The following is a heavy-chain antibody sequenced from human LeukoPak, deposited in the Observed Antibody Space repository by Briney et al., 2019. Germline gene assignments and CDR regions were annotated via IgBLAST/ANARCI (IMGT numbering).Heavy chain of an antibody. J-gene: IGHJ6*04. V-gene: IGHV3-7*01. CDR1: GFSLSNHW. CDR2: INVDGSEK. Sequence: PGGSLRLSCAASGFSLSNHWVTWVRQAPGKGPEWVAHINVDGSEKDFLDSVRGRFTISRDNSKNSVYLQMNTLRVEDTAVYHCARGHYGLDVWGTGTTVTVSS. CDR3: ARGHYGLDV.